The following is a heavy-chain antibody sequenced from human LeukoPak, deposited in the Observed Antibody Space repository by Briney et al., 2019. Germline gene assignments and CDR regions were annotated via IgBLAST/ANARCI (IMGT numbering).Heavy chain of an antibody. CDR2: IIPIFGTA. Sequence: SVKVSCKASGGTFSSYAISWVQQAPGQGLEWMGVIIPIFGTANYAQKFQGRVTITTDESTSTAYMELSSLRSEDTAVYYCARAASEYSYGRVDYWGQGTLVTVSS. D-gene: IGHD5-18*01. CDR1: GGTFSSYA. J-gene: IGHJ4*02. V-gene: IGHV1-69*05. CDR3: ARAASEYSYGRVDY.